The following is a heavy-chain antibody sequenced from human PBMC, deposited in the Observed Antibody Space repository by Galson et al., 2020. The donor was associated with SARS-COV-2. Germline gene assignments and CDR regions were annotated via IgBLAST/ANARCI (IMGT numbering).Heavy chain of an antibody. V-gene: IGHV3-15*01. Sequence: GESLKISCAASGFTFSNAWMSWVRQAPGKGLAWVGRIKSKTDGGTTDYAAPVKGRFTISRDDSKNTLYLQMNSLKTEDTAVYDCTTDKYYDSLTGYYDYFDYWGQGTLVTVSS. D-gene: IGHD3-9*01. J-gene: IGHJ4*02. CDR3: TTDKYYDSLTGYYDYFDY. CDR2: IKSKTDGGTT. CDR1: GFTFSNAW.